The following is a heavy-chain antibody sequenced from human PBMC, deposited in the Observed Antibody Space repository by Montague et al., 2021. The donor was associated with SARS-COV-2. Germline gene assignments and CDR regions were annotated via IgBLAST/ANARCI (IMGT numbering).Heavy chain of an antibody. CDR1: GGSISSSSYY. J-gene: IGHJ5*02. Sequence: SETLSLTCTVSGGSISSSSYYWGWIRQPPGKGLEWIGNIYYSGSTYYNPSLKSRVTISVDTSKNQFSLKLSSVTAADTAVYYCARQKMGSVTIFGVVMHDWWFDAWGQGTLVTVSS. CDR2: IYYSGST. D-gene: IGHD3-3*01. V-gene: IGHV4-39*01. CDR3: ARQKMGSVTIFGVVMHDWWFDA.